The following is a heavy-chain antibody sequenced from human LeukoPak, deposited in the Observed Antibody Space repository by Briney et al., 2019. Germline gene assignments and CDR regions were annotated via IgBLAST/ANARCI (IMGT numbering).Heavy chain of an antibody. Sequence: PSETLSLTCTVPGGSISSYYWSWIRQPPGKGLEWIGYIYYSGSTNYNPSLKSRVTISVDTSKNQFSLKLSSVTAADTAVYYCARLYGSGGYFDYWGQGTLVTVSS. CDR1: GGSISSYY. D-gene: IGHD3-10*01. CDR2: IYYSGST. V-gene: IGHV4-59*08. CDR3: ARLYGSGGYFDY. J-gene: IGHJ4*02.